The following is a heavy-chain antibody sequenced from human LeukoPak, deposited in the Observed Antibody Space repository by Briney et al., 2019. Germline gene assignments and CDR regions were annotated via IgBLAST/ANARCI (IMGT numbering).Heavy chain of an antibody. CDR1: GFTFSSYS. CDR2: ISSSSTTI. J-gene: IGHJ4*02. D-gene: IGHD5-12*01. Sequence: PGGSLRLSCAASGFTFSSYSMMWVRQAPGKGLEWVSYISSSSTTIHYADSVKGRFTISRDNAKNSLYLQMNSLRAEDTAVYYCARADIVATPFDYWGQGTLVTVSS. CDR3: ARADIVATPFDY. V-gene: IGHV3-48*04.